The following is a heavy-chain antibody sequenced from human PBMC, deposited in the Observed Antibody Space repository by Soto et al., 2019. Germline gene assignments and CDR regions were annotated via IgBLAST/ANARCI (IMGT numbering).Heavy chain of an antibody. J-gene: IGHJ5*02. V-gene: IGHV3-74*01. CDR3: ARELVHGYLDL. Sequence: EVQLVEAGGGLVRPGGSLKLSCAASGLMFGAHWMHWVRQGPDKGLVFVARINLDGTKTNYADFAEGRFTISRDNAKKTLYLEMNSLRGDDTAVYFCARELVHGYLDLWGQGDLVTVSS. CDR2: INLDGTKT. CDR1: GLMFGAHW. D-gene: IGHD2-8*02.